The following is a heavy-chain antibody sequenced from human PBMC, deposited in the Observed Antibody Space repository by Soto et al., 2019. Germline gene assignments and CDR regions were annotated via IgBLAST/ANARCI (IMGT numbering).Heavy chain of an antibody. J-gene: IGHJ5*02. D-gene: IGHD3-10*01. CDR3: ATLARGGPVTLPLDA. CDR2: VSTRSSLI. Sequence: VQLVESGGGQVKPGGSLRLCCAASGFTFSSYTINWVRLGPGKGLEWVASVSTRSSLIYYADSVKGRFTISRDNAKNSAYLQMNSLRAEDTAVYYCATLARGGPVTLPLDAWGQGTLVTVSS. CDR1: GFTFSSYT. V-gene: IGHV3-21*01.